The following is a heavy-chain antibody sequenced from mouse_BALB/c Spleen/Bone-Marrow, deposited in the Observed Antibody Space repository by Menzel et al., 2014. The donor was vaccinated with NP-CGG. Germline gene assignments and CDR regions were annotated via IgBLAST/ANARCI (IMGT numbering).Heavy chain of an antibody. Sequence: QVQLQQSGAELARPGASVKLPCKASGYTFTSYWMQWVKQRPGQGLEWIGAIYPGDGDTRYTQKFRGKATLTADKSSSTAYMQLSSLASEDSAVYYCARSEGNYAMDYWGQGTSVTVSS. J-gene: IGHJ4*01. CDR3: ARSEGNYAMDY. V-gene: IGHV1-87*01. CDR1: GYTFTSYW. CDR2: IYPGDGDT.